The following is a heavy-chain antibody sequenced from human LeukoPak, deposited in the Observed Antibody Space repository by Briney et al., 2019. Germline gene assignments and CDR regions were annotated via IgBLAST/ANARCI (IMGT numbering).Heavy chain of an antibody. V-gene: IGHV3-30*02. Sequence: PGGSLRLSCAASGVSFSGYAMDWVRQAPGKGLEWVAFIQYDGSQKSYVDSVKGRFTISRDNSKNTLYLQMNSLRADDTALYYCVSGYNYGFDYWGQGTLVTVSS. CDR3: VSGYNYGFDY. CDR1: GVSFSGYA. D-gene: IGHD5-24*01. J-gene: IGHJ4*02. CDR2: IQYDGSQK.